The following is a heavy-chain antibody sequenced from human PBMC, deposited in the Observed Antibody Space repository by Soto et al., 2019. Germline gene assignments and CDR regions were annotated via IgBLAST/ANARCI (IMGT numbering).Heavy chain of an antibody. J-gene: IGHJ4*02. Sequence: QVQLVQSGAEVKKPGASVKVSCKASGYTFTSYGISWVRQAPGQGLEWMGWISAYNGNTNYAQKLQGRVTMTTDTSKSTAYMELRSLRSDDTAVYYCAREALRYFDWLHSFDYWGQGTLVTVSS. CDR2: ISAYNGNT. V-gene: IGHV1-18*04. D-gene: IGHD3-9*01. CDR3: AREALRYFDWLHSFDY. CDR1: GYTFTSYG.